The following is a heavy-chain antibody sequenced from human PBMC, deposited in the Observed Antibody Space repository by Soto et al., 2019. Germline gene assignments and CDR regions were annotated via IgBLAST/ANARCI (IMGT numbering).Heavy chain of an antibody. Sequence: SETLSLTCAVSGVYISSGGYSWSWIRQPPGKGLEWIGYIYHSGSTYYNPSLKSRVTISVDRSKNQFSLKLSSVTAADTAVYYCAAGGGLPRYYWGQGTLVTVSS. CDR1: GVYISSGGYS. CDR2: IYHSGST. CDR3: AAGGGLPRYY. V-gene: IGHV4-30-2*01. J-gene: IGHJ4*02. D-gene: IGHD5-12*01.